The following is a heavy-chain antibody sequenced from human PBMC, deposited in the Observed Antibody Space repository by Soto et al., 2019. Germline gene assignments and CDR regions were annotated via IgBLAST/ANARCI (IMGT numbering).Heavy chain of an antibody. CDR2: FDPEDGET. D-gene: IGHD6-25*01. CDR3: VTDSSGDNWFDP. Sequence: QVQLVQAGAEVKKPGASVKVSCKVSGYTLTELSMHWVRQAPGKGLEWMGGFDPEDGETIYAQKFQGRVTMTEDTSTDTAYMELSSLRSEDTAVYYCVTDSSGDNWFDPWGQGTLVTVSS. CDR1: GYTLTELS. V-gene: IGHV1-24*01. J-gene: IGHJ5*02.